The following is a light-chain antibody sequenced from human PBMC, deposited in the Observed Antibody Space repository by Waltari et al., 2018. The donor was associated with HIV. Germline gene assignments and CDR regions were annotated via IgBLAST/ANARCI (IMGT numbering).Light chain of an antibody. J-gene: IGLJ2*01. Sequence: QSVLTQPPSASGTPGQRVTISCSGSSSNIGSKYVYWYQQLPGTAPKLLIYRNNQRPSGVPDRFSGSKSGTSASLAISGLQSEDEADYYCVAWDDSLNGPVFGGGTKLTVL. CDR2: RNN. CDR1: SSNIGSKY. V-gene: IGLV1-47*01. CDR3: VAWDDSLNGPV.